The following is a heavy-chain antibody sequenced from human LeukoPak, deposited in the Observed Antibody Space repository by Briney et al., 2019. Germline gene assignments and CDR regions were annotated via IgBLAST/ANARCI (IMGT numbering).Heavy chain of an antibody. CDR2: IYYSGST. D-gene: IGHD6-13*01. J-gene: IGHJ3*02. CDR1: GGSISSYY. Sequence: SETLSLTCTVSGGSISSYYWSWIRQPPGKGLEWIGYIYYSGSTNYNTSLKSRVTISVDTSKNQFSLKLSSVTAADTAVYYCARDSMAAGYWGAWVAFDIWGQGTMVTVSS. V-gene: IGHV4-59*01. CDR3: ARDSMAAGYWGAWVAFDI.